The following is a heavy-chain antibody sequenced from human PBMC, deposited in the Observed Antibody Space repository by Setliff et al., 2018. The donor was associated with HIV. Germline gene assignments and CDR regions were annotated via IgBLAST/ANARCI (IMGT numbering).Heavy chain of an antibody. J-gene: IGHJ6*03. CDR2: INHDRTT. CDR1: GYAINNNFF. V-gene: IGHV4-38-2*01. Sequence: SETLSLTCAVSGYAINNNFFWGWVRQPPGKGLEWIGEINHDRTTNYNPSLKSRVTISVDTSKNQFSLTLNSVTAADTAVYYCARGSRQLTIFGVVFKTNYYFMDVWGKGTAVTVSS. D-gene: IGHD3-3*01. CDR3: ARGSRQLTIFGVVFKTNYYFMDV.